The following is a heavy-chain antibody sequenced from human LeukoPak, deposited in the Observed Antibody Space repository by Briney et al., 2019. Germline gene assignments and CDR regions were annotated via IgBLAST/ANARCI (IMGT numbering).Heavy chain of an antibody. CDR2: VSGGGGST. CDR1: GITFSSYA. J-gene: IGHJ6*02. Sequence: PGGSLRLSCAASGITFSSYAMSWVRQAPGKGLEWVSGVSGGGGSTYYADSVKGRFTISRDNSKNTLYLQMNSLRAEDTAVYYYAKERRLGYPTYYYGMDVWGQGTTVTVSS. D-gene: IGHD5-12*01. CDR3: AKERRLGYPTYYYGMDV. V-gene: IGHV3-23*01.